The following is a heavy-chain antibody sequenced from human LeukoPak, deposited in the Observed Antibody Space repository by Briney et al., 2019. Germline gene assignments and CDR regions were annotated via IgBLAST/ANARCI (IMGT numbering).Heavy chain of an antibody. CDR3: ARGLGTPPTPYYGSGIDY. CDR1: GGSFSGYY. Sequence: PSETLSLTCAVYGGSFSGYYWSWIRQPPGKGLEWIGEINHSGSTNYNPSLKSRVTISVDTSKNQFSLKLSSVTAADTAVYYRARGLGTPPTPYYGSGIDYWGQGALVTVSS. D-gene: IGHD3-10*01. V-gene: IGHV4-34*01. J-gene: IGHJ4*02. CDR2: INHSGST.